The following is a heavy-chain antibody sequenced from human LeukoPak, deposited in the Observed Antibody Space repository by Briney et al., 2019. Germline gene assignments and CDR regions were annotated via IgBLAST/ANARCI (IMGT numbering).Heavy chain of an antibody. J-gene: IGHJ6*03. CDR1: GGSISSSSYY. D-gene: IGHD3-3*01. Sequence: PPETLSLTCTVSGGSISSSSYYWGWIRQPPGKGLEWIGSIYYSGSTYYNPSLKSRVTISVDTSKNQFSLKLSSVTAADTAVYYCARSGRSNYDFWSGYYFSPSYYYYYMDVWGKGTTVTVSS. CDR3: ARSGRSNYDFWSGYYFSPSYYYYYMDV. V-gene: IGHV4-39*07. CDR2: IYYSGST.